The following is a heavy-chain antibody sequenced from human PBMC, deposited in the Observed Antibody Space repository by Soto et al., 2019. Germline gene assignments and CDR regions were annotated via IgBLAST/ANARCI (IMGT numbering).Heavy chain of an antibody. CDR2: ISSSSSTI. V-gene: IGHV3-48*02. Sequence: GGSLRLSCAASGFTFSSYSMNWVRQAPGKGLEWVSYISSSSSTIYYADSVKGRFTISRDNAKNSLYLQMNSLRDEDTAVYYCARAGGRDYVWGSYRYRISNATFSHDYWGQGTLVTVSS. D-gene: IGHD3-16*02. J-gene: IGHJ4*02. CDR3: ARAGGRDYVWGSYRYRISNATFSHDY. CDR1: GFTFSSYS.